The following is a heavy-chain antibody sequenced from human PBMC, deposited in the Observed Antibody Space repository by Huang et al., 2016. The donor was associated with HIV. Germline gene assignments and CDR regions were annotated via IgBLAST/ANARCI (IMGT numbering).Heavy chain of an antibody. D-gene: IGHD3-10*01. CDR2: IFPRYGKP. Sequence: QLQLVQSGAQVKKPGSSVNVSCKAFGKTFSGSAISWVRQAPGQRLEWMGGIFPRYGKPQYAQNLQGRVTITADESMTTAYMELTSLTSKDTAVYFCAAKIGSDGYFISRGPRSNYYSLDVWGQGTTVVVSS. J-gene: IGHJ6*02. CDR3: AAKIGSDGYFISRGPRSNYYSLDV. V-gene: IGHV1-69*13. CDR1: GKTFSGSA.